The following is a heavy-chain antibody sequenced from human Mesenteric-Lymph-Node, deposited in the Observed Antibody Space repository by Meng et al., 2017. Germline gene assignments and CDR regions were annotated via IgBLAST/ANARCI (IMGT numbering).Heavy chain of an antibody. Sequence: QPQRQELGPGLGKPSEALFLTCTVSGGSISTPGYYWGWIRQPPGKGLEWIGSIGHAGALYYTPSLKSRVTVSIDTSANQFFLTLTPVTAADTAIYYCVRSSGWVKTGFDPWGQGTLVTVSS. CDR3: VRSSGWVKTGFDP. J-gene: IGHJ5*02. CDR2: IGHAGAL. V-gene: IGHV4-39*01. CDR1: GGSISTPGYY. D-gene: IGHD6-19*01.